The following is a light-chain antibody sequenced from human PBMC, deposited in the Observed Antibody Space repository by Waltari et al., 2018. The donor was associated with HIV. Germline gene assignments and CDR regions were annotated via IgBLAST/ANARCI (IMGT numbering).Light chain of an antibody. CDR3: AAWDDTLNGL. CDR2: SNN. CDR1: TSNIGTNI. V-gene: IGLV1-44*01. J-gene: IGLJ2*01. Sequence: QSVLTQPPSASGTPGQNVTISCSGNTSNIGTNIVNWYQQFPGAAPKLLIYSNNRRPSGVPARFSGSKSVTSASLAISGLQSEDEADYFCAAWDDTLNGLFGGGTKLTVL.